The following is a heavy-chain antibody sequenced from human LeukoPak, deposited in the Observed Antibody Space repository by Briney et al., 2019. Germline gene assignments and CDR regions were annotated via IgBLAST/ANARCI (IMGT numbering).Heavy chain of an antibody. CDR1: GFTFSDYY. D-gene: IGHD3-10*01. Sequence: PGRSLRLSCAASGFTFSDYYMSWVRQAPGKGPEWVGFIRSKAYGGTTEYAASVKGRFTISRDDSKSIAYLQMNSLKTEDTAVYYCSRADYYGSGSPISLDVWGKGTAVTVSS. CDR3: SRADYYGSGSPISLDV. V-gene: IGHV3-49*04. CDR2: IRSKAYGGTT. J-gene: IGHJ6*04.